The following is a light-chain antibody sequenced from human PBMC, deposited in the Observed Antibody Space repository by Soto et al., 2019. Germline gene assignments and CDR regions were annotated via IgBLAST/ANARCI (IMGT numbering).Light chain of an antibody. Sequence: ETVLTQSPATLSLSPGERATLSCRASQSVSTYLAWYQQKPGQAPRLLIYDASNRASGIPARFSGSGSGTDFTLTISSLEPEDFATYYCQQTYSTPPTFGQGTKVEIK. CDR3: QQTYSTPPT. CDR1: QSVSTY. V-gene: IGKV3-11*01. CDR2: DAS. J-gene: IGKJ1*01.